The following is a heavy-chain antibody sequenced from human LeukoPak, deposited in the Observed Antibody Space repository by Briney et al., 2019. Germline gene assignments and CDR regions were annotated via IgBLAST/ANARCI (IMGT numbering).Heavy chain of an antibody. CDR3: AREGYYYDSSGYYTFDY. V-gene: IGHV1-18*01. CDR2: ISAYNGNT. CDR1: GYTFTSYG. Sequence: ASVKVSCKASGYTFTSYGISWVRQAPGQGLEWMGWISAYNGNTNYAQKLQGRVTMTTDTSTSTAYMELRSLRSDDTAVYYCAREGYYYDSSGYYTFDYWGQGTLVTVPS. D-gene: IGHD3-22*01. J-gene: IGHJ4*02.